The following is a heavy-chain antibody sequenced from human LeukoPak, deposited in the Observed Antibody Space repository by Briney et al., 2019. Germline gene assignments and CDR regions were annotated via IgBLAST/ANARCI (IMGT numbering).Heavy chain of an antibody. CDR2: ISGSGGST. CDR1: GFTFSSYA. Sequence: GGCLRLSCAASGFTFSSYAMCWGRQAPGEGLWWVSAISGSGGSTYYADSVKGRFTISRDNSKNTLYLQMNRLRAEDTAVYYWAKRLDIVVVPAALDYWGQGTLVTVSS. D-gene: IGHD2-2*03. J-gene: IGHJ4*02. V-gene: IGHV3-23*01. CDR3: AKRLDIVVVPAALDY.